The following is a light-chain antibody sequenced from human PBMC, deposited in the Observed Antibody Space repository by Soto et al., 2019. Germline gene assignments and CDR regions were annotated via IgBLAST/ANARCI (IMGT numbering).Light chain of an antibody. Sequence: DIVMTQSPESLSVSLGERATINCKSSQSVLYSSKNKNFLAWYQQKPGQPPKLLLYWASTRDSGVPDRFSGSGSVTAFTLTITSLQAEDVAVYYCQQYYSAPLTFGGGTKVEIK. CDR3: QQYYSAPLT. J-gene: IGKJ4*01. CDR2: WAS. CDR1: QSVLYSSKNKNF. V-gene: IGKV4-1*01.